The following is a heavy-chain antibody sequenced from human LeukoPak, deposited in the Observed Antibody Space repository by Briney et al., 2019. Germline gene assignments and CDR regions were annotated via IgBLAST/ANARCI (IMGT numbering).Heavy chain of an antibody. Sequence: SETLSLTCTVSGGSISSSSYYWGWIRQPPGKGREGIGSIYYSGSTYYNPSLKSRVTISVDTSKNQFSLKLISVTAADTAVYYCARELLERGLYWGQGTLVTVSS. CDR2: IYYSGST. V-gene: IGHV4-39*02. J-gene: IGHJ4*02. CDR3: ARELLERGLY. CDR1: GGSISSSSYY. D-gene: IGHD1-1*01.